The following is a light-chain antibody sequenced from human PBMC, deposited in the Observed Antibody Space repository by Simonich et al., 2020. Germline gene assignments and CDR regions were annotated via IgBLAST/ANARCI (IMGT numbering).Light chain of an antibody. CDR3: SSYAGSSNAV. V-gene: IGLV2-14*01. CDR2: DVS. J-gene: IGLJ7*01. Sequence: QSALTQPASVSGSPGQSITISCTGTSSDVGGYNYVSWYQQHPGKAPKLMIYDVSKRPSCFSNRVSGAKSGNTASLTISGLQAEDEADYYCSSYAGSSNAVFGGGTQLTVL. CDR1: SSDVGGYNY.